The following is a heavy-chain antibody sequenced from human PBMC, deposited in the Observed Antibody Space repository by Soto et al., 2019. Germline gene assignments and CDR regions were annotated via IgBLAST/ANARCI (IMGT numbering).Heavy chain of an antibody. CDR3: ARGSGYSYGYTPRFDY. CDR2: IYYSGST. J-gene: IGHJ4*02. V-gene: IGHV4-59*01. CDR1: GGSISSYY. Sequence: PSETLSLTCTVSGGSISSYYWSWIRQPPGKGLEWIGYIYYSGSTNYNPSLKSRVTISVDTSKNQFSLKLSSVTAADTAVYYCARGSGYSYGYTPRFDYWGQGTLVTVSS. D-gene: IGHD5-18*01.